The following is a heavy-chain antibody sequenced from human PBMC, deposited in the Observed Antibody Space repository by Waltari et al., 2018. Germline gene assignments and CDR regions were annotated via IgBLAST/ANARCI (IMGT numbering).Heavy chain of an antibody. V-gene: IGHV4-39*01. Sequence: QLQLQESGPGLVKPSGTLSLTCTVSGGSISSSSYYWGWIRQPPGKGLEWIGSIYYSGSTYYNPSLKSRVTISVDTSKNQFSLKLSSVTAADTAVYYCAIVVDTAMVVAFDIWGQGTMVTVSS. CDR1: GGSISSSSYY. D-gene: IGHD5-18*01. CDR2: IYYSGST. J-gene: IGHJ3*02. CDR3: AIVVDTAMVVAFDI.